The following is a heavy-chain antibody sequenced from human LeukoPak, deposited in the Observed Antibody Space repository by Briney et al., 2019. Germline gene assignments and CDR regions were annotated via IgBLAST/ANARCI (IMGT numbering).Heavy chain of an antibody. Sequence: PSDTLSLPCSLSSGSNTSHYWSWVRQPAGKGLEWIGRISTTGSTNSNPSLKNRVTMSLDTSKNQVSLKLGSVTAADTAVYYCAREIEMATQFDYWGQGTLVTVSS. J-gene: IGHJ4*02. V-gene: IGHV4-4*07. CDR3: AREIEMATQFDY. CDR2: ISTTGST. CDR1: SGSNTSHY. D-gene: IGHD5-24*01.